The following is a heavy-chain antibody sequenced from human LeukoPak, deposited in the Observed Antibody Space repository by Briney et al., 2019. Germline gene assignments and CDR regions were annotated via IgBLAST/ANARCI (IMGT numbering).Heavy chain of an antibody. V-gene: IGHV3-23*01. Sequence: PGGSLRLSCAASGFTFSSYAMSWVRQAPGKGLEWVSGISVSDGSTYYADSVKGRFTMSRDNSNNMLFLQMNSLRAEDTAVYYCAKDRYCSSTNCPYDYWGQGTLVAASS. CDR3: AKDRYCSSTNCPYDY. CDR2: ISVSDGST. CDR1: GFTFSSYA. D-gene: IGHD2-2*01. J-gene: IGHJ4*02.